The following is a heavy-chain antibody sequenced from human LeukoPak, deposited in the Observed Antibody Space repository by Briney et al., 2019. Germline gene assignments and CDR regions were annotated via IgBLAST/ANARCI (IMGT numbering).Heavy chain of an antibody. V-gene: IGHV3-21*01. CDR2: ISSSSSYI. CDR3: ARVTGRVDTAMVKSDY. Sequence: GGSLRLSCAASGFTFSSYSMNWVRQAPGKGLEWVSSISSSSSYIYYADSVKGRFTISRDNGKNSLYLQMNSLRAEDTAVYYCARVTGRVDTAMVKSDYWGQGTLVTVSS. J-gene: IGHJ4*02. CDR1: GFTFSSYS. D-gene: IGHD5-18*01.